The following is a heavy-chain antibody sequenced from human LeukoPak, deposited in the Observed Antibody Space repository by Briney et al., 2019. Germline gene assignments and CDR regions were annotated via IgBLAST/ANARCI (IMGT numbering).Heavy chain of an antibody. CDR3: ARGRFHGLRFLEWLFGYFDY. V-gene: IGHV4-34*01. Sequence: SETLSLTCAVYGGSFSGYYWSWIRQPPGKGLEWIGEINHSGSTNYNPSLKSRVTISVDTSKNQFSLKLSSVTAADTAVYYCARGRFHGLRFLEWLFGYFDYWGQGTLVTVSS. CDR2: INHSGST. CDR1: GGSFSGYY. J-gene: IGHJ4*02. D-gene: IGHD3-3*01.